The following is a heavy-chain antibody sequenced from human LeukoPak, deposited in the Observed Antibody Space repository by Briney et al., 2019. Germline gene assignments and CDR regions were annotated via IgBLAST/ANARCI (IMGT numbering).Heavy chain of an antibody. CDR3: ARGGTTGYWFDP. J-gene: IGHJ5*02. V-gene: IGHV3-23*01. CDR2: ISGRGGYT. CDR1: GFTFSSSA. Sequence: PGGSLRLSCAASGFTFSSSAMTWVRQAPGKGLEWVSAISGRGGYTFYADSGKGRFTIPRDNSKNTLYLKMNSQRAEDTAVYYCARGGTTGYWFDPWGQGTLVTVSS. D-gene: IGHD4-17*01.